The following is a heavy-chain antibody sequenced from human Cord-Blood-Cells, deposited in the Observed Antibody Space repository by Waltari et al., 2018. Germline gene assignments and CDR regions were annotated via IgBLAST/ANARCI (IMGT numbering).Heavy chain of an antibody. CDR2: IYYSGST. J-gene: IGHJ4*02. V-gene: IGHV4-39*01. Sequence: QLQLQESGPGLVKPSETLSLTCTVSGGSISSSSYYWGWIRQPPGKGLEWIGGIYYSGSTYDNPSLKSRVTISVDTSKNQFSLKLSSVTAADTAVYYCARRTLTGDMDYWGQGTLVTVSS. CDR1: GGSISSSSYY. CDR3: ARRTLTGDMDY. D-gene: IGHD7-27*01.